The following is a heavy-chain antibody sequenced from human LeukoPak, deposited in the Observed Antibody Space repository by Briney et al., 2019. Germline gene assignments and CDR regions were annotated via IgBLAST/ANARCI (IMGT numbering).Heavy chain of an antibody. CDR1: GFTFGDYP. J-gene: IGHJ4*02. D-gene: IGHD6-13*01. CDR3: TRDRSHDY. CDR2: IRNKTYGGTT. V-gene: IGHV3-49*04. Sequence: GGSLRLSCTASGFTFGDYPITWVRQAPGKGLEWVGFIRNKTYGGTTEYAASVKGRFTISRDDSKGIAYLQMNSLKTEDTAVYYCTRDRSHDYWGLGTLVTVSP.